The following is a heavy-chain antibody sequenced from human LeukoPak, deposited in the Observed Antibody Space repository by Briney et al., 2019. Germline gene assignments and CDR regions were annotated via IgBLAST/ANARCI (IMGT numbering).Heavy chain of an antibody. V-gene: IGHV3-11*04. D-gene: IGHD6-13*01. CDR1: GFTFSDYY. Sequence: GGSLRLSCAASGFTFSDYYMSWIRQAPGKGLEWVSYISSSGSTIYYADSVKGRFTISRDNAKNSLYLQMNSLRAEDTAVYYCAGLAAAGTTYWFDPWGQGTLVTVSS. CDR2: ISSSGSTI. CDR3: AGLAAAGTTYWFDP. J-gene: IGHJ5*02.